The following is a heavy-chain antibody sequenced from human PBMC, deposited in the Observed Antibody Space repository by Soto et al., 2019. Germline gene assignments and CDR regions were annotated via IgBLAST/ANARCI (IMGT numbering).Heavy chain of an antibody. J-gene: IGHJ5*02. CDR3: ARAPAGTPVVWFDP. CDR1: GYTFTSYA. CDR2: INAGNGNT. V-gene: IGHV1-3*01. Sequence: GASVKVSCKASGYTFTSYAMHWVRQAPGQRLEWMGWINAGNGNTKYSQKFQGRVTITRDTSASTAYMELSSLRSEDTAVYYCARAPAGTPVVWFDPWGQGTLVTVS. D-gene: IGHD6-25*01.